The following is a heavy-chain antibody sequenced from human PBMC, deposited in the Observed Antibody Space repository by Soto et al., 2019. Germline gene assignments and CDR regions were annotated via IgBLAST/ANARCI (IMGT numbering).Heavy chain of an antibody. D-gene: IGHD2-2*01. CDR2: ISAHNGNT. Sequence: VKVSCKASGYTFTIYGISWVRQAPGQGLEWMGWISAHNGNTNYAQKLQGRVTMTTDTSTSTAYMELRSLRSDDTAVYYCARDAHCSSTSCYNWFDPWGQGPLVTVSS. CDR3: ARDAHCSSTSCYNWFDP. J-gene: IGHJ5*02. V-gene: IGHV1-18*01. CDR1: GYTFTIYG.